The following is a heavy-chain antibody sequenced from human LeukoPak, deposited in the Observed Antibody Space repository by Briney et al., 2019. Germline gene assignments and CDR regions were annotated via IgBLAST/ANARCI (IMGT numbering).Heavy chain of an antibody. CDR1: GFTFSSYE. J-gene: IGHJ6*02. Sequence: GGSLRLSCAASGFTFSSYEMDWVRQAPGKGLEWVSYISSSGSTIYYADSVKGRVTISRDNAKNSLYLQMNSLRAEDKAVYYCARNRTYYDFWSGYTDTSYGMDVWGQGTTVTVSS. CDR2: ISSSGSTI. D-gene: IGHD3-3*01. V-gene: IGHV3-48*03. CDR3: ARNRTYYDFWSGYTDTSYGMDV.